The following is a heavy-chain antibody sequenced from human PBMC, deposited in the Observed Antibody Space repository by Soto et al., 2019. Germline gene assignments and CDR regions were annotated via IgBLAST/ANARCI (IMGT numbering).Heavy chain of an antibody. V-gene: IGHV3-74*01. J-gene: IGHJ4*02. CDR2: INSDGSTT. CDR1: GFTFSSFW. CDR3: ARIPPGWGGEQLVLDY. D-gene: IGHD6-13*01. Sequence: EVQLVESGGGLVQPGGSLRLSCAASGFTFSSFWMHWVRQAPGKGLVWVSRINSDGSTTSYADSVKGRFTICRDNAKNTLYLQMNSLRAEDTAVYYCARIPPGWGGEQLVLDYWGQGTLVTVSS.